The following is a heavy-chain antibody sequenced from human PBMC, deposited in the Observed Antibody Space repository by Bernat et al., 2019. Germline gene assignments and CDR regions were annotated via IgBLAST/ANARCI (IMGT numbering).Heavy chain of an antibody. J-gene: IGHJ6*02. CDR1: GFTFSSYS. CDR3: AGAPADIWFGELEPVIDYYGMDV. Sequence: EVQLVESGGGLVQPGGSLRLSCAASGFTFSSYSMNWVRQAPGKGLEWVSYISSSSSTIYYADSVKGRFTISRDNAKNSLYLQMNSLRDEDTAVYYCAGAPADIWFGELEPVIDYYGMDVWGQGTTVTVSS. CDR2: ISSSSSTI. V-gene: IGHV3-48*02. D-gene: IGHD3-10*01.